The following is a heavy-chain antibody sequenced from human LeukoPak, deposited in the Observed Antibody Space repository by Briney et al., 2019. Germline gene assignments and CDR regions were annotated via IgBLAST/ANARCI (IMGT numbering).Heavy chain of an antibody. J-gene: IGHJ4*02. Sequence: GMSLRLSCAASGFTFSSYGMHWVRQAPGKGLEWVAVISYDGSNKYYADSVKGRFTISRDNSKNTLYLQMNSLRAEDTAVYYCATNYGDYGGDYWGQGTLVTVSS. CDR2: ISYDGSNK. CDR1: GFTFSSYG. V-gene: IGHV3-30*03. D-gene: IGHD4-17*01. CDR3: ATNYGDYGGDY.